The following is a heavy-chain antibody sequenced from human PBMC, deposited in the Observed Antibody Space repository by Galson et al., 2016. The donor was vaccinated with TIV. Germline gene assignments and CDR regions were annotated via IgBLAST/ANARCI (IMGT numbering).Heavy chain of an antibody. J-gene: IGHJ4*02. D-gene: IGHD6-6*01. CDR3: AREGHYSSSSPGYYFDY. CDR1: GFTFSTCG. Sequence: SLRLSCAASGFTFSTCGMHWVRQAPGKGLEWVAFMWFDGRNLDYADSVKGRFTISRDNSKNTLYLQINSLSAEDTAVYYCAREGHYSSSSPGYYFDYWGQGTLVTVSS. V-gene: IGHV3-33*01. CDR2: MWFDGRNL.